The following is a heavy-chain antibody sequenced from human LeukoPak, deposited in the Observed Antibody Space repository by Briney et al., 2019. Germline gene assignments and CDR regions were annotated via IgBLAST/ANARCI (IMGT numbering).Heavy chain of an antibody. V-gene: IGHV3-23*01. CDR3: ARPHSSSRTNDGFDI. CDR2: ISGSGGST. D-gene: IGHD6-13*01. CDR1: GFTFSNYA. J-gene: IGHJ3*02. Sequence: PGGSLRLSCAASGFTFSNYAMSWVRQAPGKGLEWVSGISGSGGSTYYADSVKGRFTISRDNSKNILYLQMNSLRAEDTAVYYCARPHSSSRTNDGFDIWGQGTMVTVSS.